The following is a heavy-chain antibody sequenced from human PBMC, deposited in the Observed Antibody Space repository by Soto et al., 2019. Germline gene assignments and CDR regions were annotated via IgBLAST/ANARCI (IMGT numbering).Heavy chain of an antibody. CDR2: ISYDGSNK. V-gene: IGHV3-30-3*01. Sequence: QVQLVESGGGVVQPGRSLRLSCAASGFTFSSYAMHWVRQAPGKGLEWVAVISYDGSNKYYADSVKGRFTISRDNSKNTLYLQMNSLRAEDTAVYYCARDREDYVEYYGMDVWSQGTTVTVSS. CDR1: GFTFSSYA. CDR3: ARDREDYVEYYGMDV. J-gene: IGHJ6*02. D-gene: IGHD4-17*01.